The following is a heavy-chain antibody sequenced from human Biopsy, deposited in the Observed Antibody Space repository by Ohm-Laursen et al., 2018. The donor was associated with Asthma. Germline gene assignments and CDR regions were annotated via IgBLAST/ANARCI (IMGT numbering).Heavy chain of an antibody. CDR2: IYSGGTS. V-gene: IGHV3-53*01. CDR3: ARGPELDV. J-gene: IGHJ6*02. CDR1: GFTVSRDH. Sequence: GSLRLSCSASGFTVSRDHMFWVRQAPGKGLEWVSVIYSGGTSHTADSVRGRFTISRDYSKNTLYLQMHSLRAKDTAVYYCARGPELDVWGQGTTVTVSS.